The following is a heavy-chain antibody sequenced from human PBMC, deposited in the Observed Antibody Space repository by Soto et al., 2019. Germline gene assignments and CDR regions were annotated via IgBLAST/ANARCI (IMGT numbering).Heavy chain of an antibody. V-gene: IGHV3-7*03. Sequence: GGSLRLSCAASGFTFSSYWMSWVRQAPGKGLEWGANIKQDGSEKYYVDSVKGRFTISRDNAKNSLYLQMNSVRAEDTAVYYCARDGPNWNDGMDVWGQGTTVTVSS. J-gene: IGHJ6*02. CDR2: IKQDGSEK. CDR1: GFTFSSYW. D-gene: IGHD1-20*01. CDR3: ARDGPNWNDGMDV.